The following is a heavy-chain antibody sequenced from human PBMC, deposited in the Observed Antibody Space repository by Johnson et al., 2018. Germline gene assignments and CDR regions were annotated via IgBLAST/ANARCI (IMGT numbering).Heavy chain of an antibody. CDR1: GFTFGDYA. Sequence: VQLVQSGGGLVQPGRSLRLSCTASGFTFGDYAMSWFRQAPGKGLEWVGFIRSKAYGGTTEYAASVKGRFTISRDDSKSIAYLQMNSLKTEDTAVYYCTRDQEWGNYWYFGLWGRGTLVTVSS. CDR3: TRDQEWGNYWYFGL. V-gene: IGHV3-49*03. D-gene: IGHD3-3*01. J-gene: IGHJ2*01. CDR2: IRSKAYGGTT.